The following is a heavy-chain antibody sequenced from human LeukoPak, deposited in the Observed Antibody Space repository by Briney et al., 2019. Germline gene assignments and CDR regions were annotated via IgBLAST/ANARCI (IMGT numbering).Heavy chain of an antibody. CDR3: ASRKLGNDY. CDR2: IYYTGT. D-gene: IGHD7-27*01. J-gene: IGHJ4*02. V-gene: IGHV4-59*02. Sequence: SETLSLTCTVSGGSVTDYYWSWIRQSPGKGLEWIGYIYYTGTSYNPSLKSRVTISADTSKNQFSLKLISETAADTAVYYCASRKLGNDYWGQGTLVTVSS. CDR1: GGSVTDYY.